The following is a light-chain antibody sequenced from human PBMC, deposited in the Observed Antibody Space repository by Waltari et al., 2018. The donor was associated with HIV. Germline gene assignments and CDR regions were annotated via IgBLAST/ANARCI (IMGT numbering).Light chain of an antibody. J-gene: IGKJ1*01. V-gene: IGKV3-15*01. CDR3: QHYNNWLTWT. Sequence: EIVMPQSPATLSVSPGETAILSCRASQRVGINVAWYQQQPGEAPRLLMSAASPRATGTPGRFSGSGYGTDFTRTISSLQSEDFAVYYCQHYNNWLTWTFGQGTNVEVK. CDR1: QRVGIN. CDR2: AAS.